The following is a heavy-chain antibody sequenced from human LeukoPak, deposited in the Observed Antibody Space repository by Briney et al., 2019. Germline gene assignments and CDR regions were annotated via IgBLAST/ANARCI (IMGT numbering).Heavy chain of an antibody. CDR3: VRAYCSGGSCYSWYFQY. Sequence: PSETLSLTCTVSGGSISSYYWSWIRQPPGKGLEWIGYIYYSGTTNYNPSLKSRVTMSVDTSKNQFSLKLNSVTAADTAVYYCVRAYCSGGSCYSWYFQYWGQGTLVTVSS. CDR1: GGSISSYY. D-gene: IGHD2-15*01. CDR2: IYYSGTT. J-gene: IGHJ1*01. V-gene: IGHV4-59*01.